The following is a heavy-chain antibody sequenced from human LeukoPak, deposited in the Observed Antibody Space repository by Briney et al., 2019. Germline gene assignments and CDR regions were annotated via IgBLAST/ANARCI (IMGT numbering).Heavy chain of an antibody. CDR3: ARVQGGGYRTADY. CDR2: ISSSSSTI. CDR1: GFTFSSYS. Sequence: GGSLRLSCAASGFTFSSYSMNWVRQAPGKGLEWVSYISSSSSTIYYADSVKGRFTISRDNSKNTLFLQMNSLRGEDTAMYYCARVQGGGYRTADYWGQGTLVTVSS. D-gene: IGHD6-19*01. J-gene: IGHJ4*02. V-gene: IGHV3-48*01.